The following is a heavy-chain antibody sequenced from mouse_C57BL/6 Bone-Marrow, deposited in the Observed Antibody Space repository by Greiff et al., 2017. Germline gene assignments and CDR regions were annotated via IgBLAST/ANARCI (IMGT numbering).Heavy chain of an antibody. J-gene: IGHJ1*03. V-gene: IGHV1-64*01. D-gene: IGHD2-4*01. CDR2: IHPTSGST. Sequence: QVQLQQPGAELVKPGASVKLSCKASGYTFTSYWMHWVKQRPGQGLEWIGMIHPTSGSTNYNEKFKSKATLTVDKSSSTAYMQLSSLTSEDSAVYYCARRPLYYDDGGWYFDVWGTGTTVTVSS. CDR3: ARRPLYYDDGGWYFDV. CDR1: GYTFTSYW.